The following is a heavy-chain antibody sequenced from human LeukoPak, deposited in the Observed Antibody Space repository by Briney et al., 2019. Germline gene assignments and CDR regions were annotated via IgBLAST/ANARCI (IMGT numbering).Heavy chain of an antibody. J-gene: IGHJ4*02. CDR2: ISSSSSYI. Sequence: PGGSLRLSCAASGFTFSSYEMNWVRQAPGKGLEWVSSISSSSSYIYYADSVKGRFTISRDNAKNSLYLQMNSLRAEDTAVYYCARLSSWWRPAEAGYWGQGTLVTVSS. V-gene: IGHV3-21*01. CDR3: ARLSSWWRPAEAGY. CDR1: GFTFSSYE. D-gene: IGHD6-13*01.